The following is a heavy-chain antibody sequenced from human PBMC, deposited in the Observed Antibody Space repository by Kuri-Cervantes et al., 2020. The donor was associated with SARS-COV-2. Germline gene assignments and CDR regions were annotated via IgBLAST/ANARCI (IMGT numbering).Heavy chain of an antibody. CDR2: ISYDGSNK. CDR1: GFTFSSYG. V-gene: IGHV3-30*18. Sequence: AGSLRLSCAASGFTFSSYGMHWVRQAPGKGLEWVAVISYDGSNKYYSNSVKGRFTISRDNSKKTLYLQMNSLRAEDTAVYYCAKEVRSTSCYTSGICGMDVWGQGTTVTVSS. J-gene: IGHJ6*02. CDR3: AKEVRSTSCYTSGICGMDV. D-gene: IGHD2-2*02.